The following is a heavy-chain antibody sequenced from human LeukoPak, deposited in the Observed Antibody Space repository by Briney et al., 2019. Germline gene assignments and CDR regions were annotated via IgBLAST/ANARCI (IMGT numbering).Heavy chain of an antibody. D-gene: IGHD3-22*01. V-gene: IGHV1-46*01. J-gene: IGHJ4*02. CDR2: INPSGAST. CDR1: GYPFTSYY. CDR3: ARGAWPVAYYDSSGYLHYFDY. Sequence: ASVKVSCKASGYPFTSYYMHWVRQAPGQGLEWMGIINPSGASTNYAQKFQGRVTMTRDTSTSTVYMEVSSLRSEDTAVYYCARGAWPVAYYDSSGYLHYFDYWGQGTLVTVSS.